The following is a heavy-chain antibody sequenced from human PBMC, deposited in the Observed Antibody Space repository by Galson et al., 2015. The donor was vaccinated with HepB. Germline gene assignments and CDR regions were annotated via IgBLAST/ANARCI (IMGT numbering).Heavy chain of an antibody. CDR2: ISWNSLTL. J-gene: IGHJ5*02. Sequence: SLRLSCAASGFNFDDFAMHWVRLAPGKGLEWVSGISWNSLTLGYADSVKGRFTISRDNAKDSLYLQVNSLRPEDTALYYCAKDITGATSGPGLLDPWGQGTLVTVSS. CDR1: GFNFDDFA. D-gene: IGHD4/OR15-4a*01. CDR3: AKDITGATSGPGLLDP. V-gene: IGHV3-9*01.